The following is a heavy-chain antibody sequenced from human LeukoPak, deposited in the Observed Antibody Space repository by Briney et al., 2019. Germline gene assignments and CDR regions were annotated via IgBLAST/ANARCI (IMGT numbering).Heavy chain of an antibody. J-gene: IGHJ4*02. Sequence: ASVKVSCKASGYTFTGYYMHWVRQAPGQGLEWMGWINPNSGGTNYAQKFQGRVTMTRDTSISTAYMELSRLRSDDTAVYYCARVRYSMVRGVIPLYFDYWGQGTLVTVSS. CDR3: ARVRYSMVRGVIPLYFDY. CDR1: GYTFTGYY. V-gene: IGHV1-2*02. CDR2: INPNSGGT. D-gene: IGHD3-10*01.